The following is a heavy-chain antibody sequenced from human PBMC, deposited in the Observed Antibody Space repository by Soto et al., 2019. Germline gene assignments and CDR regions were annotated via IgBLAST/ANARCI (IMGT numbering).Heavy chain of an antibody. CDR2: ISGSGSRT. V-gene: IGHV3-23*01. J-gene: IGHJ4*02. Sequence: GGSLRLSCAASGFTFSTYAMSWVRQAPGKGLEWVSGISGSGSRTYYADSVKGRFTISRDNSKNTLYLQMNSLRAEDTAIYYCARITHFDFWSGYNDIPFDYWGQGTLVTVSS. CDR1: GFTFSTYA. D-gene: IGHD3-3*01. CDR3: ARITHFDFWSGYNDIPFDY.